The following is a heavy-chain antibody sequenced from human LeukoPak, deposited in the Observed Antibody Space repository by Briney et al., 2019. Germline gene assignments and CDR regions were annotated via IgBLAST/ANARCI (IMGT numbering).Heavy chain of an antibody. CDR3: ANGDCRGGRCSSGAY. J-gene: IGHJ4*02. Sequence: GGSLRLSCAASGFNFRNYGMHWVRQAPGKGLEWVAYTRDDGSKNWYGDSVKGRFTISRDNSKSTLYLQMNSPRGEDTAVYYCANGDCRGGRCSSGAYWGQGTLVTVSS. CDR2: TRDDGSKN. D-gene: IGHD2-15*01. CDR1: GFNFRNYG. V-gene: IGHV3-30*02.